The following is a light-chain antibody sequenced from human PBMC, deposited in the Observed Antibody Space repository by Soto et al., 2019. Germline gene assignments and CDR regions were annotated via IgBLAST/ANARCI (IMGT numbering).Light chain of an antibody. CDR3: QQYGSSPLMYT. CDR1: QSVSSSY. Sequence: EIVLTQSPGTLSLSPGERATLSCRASQSVSSSYLAWYQQKPGQAPMLLIYGASSRATGIPDRFSGSGSGTDFTLTISRLEPEDFAVYYCQQYGSSPLMYTFGQGTKLEIK. J-gene: IGKJ2*01. V-gene: IGKV3-20*01. CDR2: GAS.